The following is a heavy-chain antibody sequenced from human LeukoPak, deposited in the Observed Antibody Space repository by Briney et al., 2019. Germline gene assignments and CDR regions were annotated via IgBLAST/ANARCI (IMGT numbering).Heavy chain of an antibody. CDR3: ARVGYDYVWGSYRALGY. V-gene: IGHV1-8*03. J-gene: IGHJ4*02. Sequence: ASVKVSCKASGYTFTSYDINWVRQATGQGLEWMGWMNPNSGNTGYAQKFQGRVTITGNTSISTAYMELSSLRSEDTAVYYCARVGYDYVWGSYRALGYWGQGTLVTVSS. CDR1: GYTFTSYD. D-gene: IGHD3-16*02. CDR2: MNPNSGNT.